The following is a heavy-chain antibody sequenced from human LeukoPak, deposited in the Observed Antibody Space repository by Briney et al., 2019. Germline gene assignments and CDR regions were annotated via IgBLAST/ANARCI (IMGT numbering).Heavy chain of an antibody. D-gene: IGHD6-19*01. CDR3: ARSGSSGWVYYYYNYMDV. Sequence: ASVKVSCKASGYTFTSYGISWVRQAPGQGLEWMGWISAYNGNTNYAQKLQGRVTMTTDTSTSTAYMKLRSLRSDDTAVYYCARSGSSGWVYYYYNYMDVWGKGTTVTVSS. J-gene: IGHJ6*03. CDR1: GYTFTSYG. CDR2: ISAYNGNT. V-gene: IGHV1-18*01.